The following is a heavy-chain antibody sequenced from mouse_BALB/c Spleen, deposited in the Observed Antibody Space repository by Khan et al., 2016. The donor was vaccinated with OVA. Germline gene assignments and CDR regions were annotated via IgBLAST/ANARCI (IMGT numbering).Heavy chain of an antibody. D-gene: IGHD2-4*01. V-gene: IGHV2-2*02. J-gene: IGHJ3*01. CDR3: ARNYDYDEGLAY. CDR1: GFSLTSYG. CDR2: IWSGGII. Sequence: QMQLEESGPGLVQPSQSLSITCTVSGFSLTSYGVHWVRQSPGKGLEWLGVIWSGGIIDYSAAFISRLSISKDNSKSQVFFKMNSLQANDTAIYYCARNYDYDEGLAYWGQGTLVTVSA.